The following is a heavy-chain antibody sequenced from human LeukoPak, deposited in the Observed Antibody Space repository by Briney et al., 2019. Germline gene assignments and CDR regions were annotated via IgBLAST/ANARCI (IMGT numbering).Heavy chain of an antibody. CDR2: IYTSGST. V-gene: IGHV4-4*07. CDR3: ARNVLRFLEWNPWAFDI. CDR1: GGSTSSYY. D-gene: IGHD3-3*01. J-gene: IGHJ3*02. Sequence: PSETLSLTCTVSGGSTSSYYWSWIRQPAGKGLEWIGRIYTSGSTNYNPSLKSRVTMSVDTSKNQFSLKLSSVTAADTAVYYCARNVLRFLEWNPWAFDIWGQGTMVTVSS.